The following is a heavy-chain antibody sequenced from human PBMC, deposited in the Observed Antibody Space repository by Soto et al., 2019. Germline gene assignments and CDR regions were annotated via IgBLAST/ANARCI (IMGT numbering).Heavy chain of an antibody. Sequence: EVQLLESGGDLIQPGGSLRLSCAASGFTFNIYAMTWVRQAPGKGLEWVSAISRYGDITYYADSVEGRFTISRDNSKNTLYLQMNSLTAEDTAVYSCAKDRFLDHDSRGYLFDNWGQGTLVTVSS. CDR1: GFTFNIYA. CDR3: AKDRFLDHDSRGYLFDN. V-gene: IGHV3-23*01. J-gene: IGHJ4*02. CDR2: ISRYGDIT. D-gene: IGHD3-22*01.